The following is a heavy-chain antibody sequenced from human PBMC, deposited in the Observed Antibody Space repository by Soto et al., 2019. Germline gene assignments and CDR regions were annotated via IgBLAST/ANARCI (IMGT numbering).Heavy chain of an antibody. V-gene: IGHV4-31*11. D-gene: IGHD3-22*01. Sequence: SETLSLTCAVSGGSITSGAYYWTWIRQHPGKGLEWIAYIHYSGRTYYNPSLKSRVTISVDTSNNQFSLKRSSVTAADTAVYYCARYYFDSSGYSNWFDPWGQGTLVTVSS. J-gene: IGHJ5*02. CDR2: IHYSGRT. CDR1: GGSITSGAYY. CDR3: ARYYFDSSGYSNWFDP.